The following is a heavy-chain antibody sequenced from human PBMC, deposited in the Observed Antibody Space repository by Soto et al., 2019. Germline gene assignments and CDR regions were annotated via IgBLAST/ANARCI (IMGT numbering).Heavy chain of an antibody. Sequence: SETLSLTCTVSGGSISSYYWSWIRQPPGKGLEWIGYIYYSGSTNYNPSLKSRVTISVDTSKNQFSLKLSSVTAADTAVYYCARGRLFYGDYVVYWGQGTLVTVSS. CDR2: IYYSGST. J-gene: IGHJ4*02. CDR3: ARGRLFYGDYVVY. V-gene: IGHV4-59*01. CDR1: GGSISSYY. D-gene: IGHD4-17*01.